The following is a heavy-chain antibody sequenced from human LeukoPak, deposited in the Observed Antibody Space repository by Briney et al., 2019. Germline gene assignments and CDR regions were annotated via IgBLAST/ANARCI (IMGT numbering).Heavy chain of an antibody. Sequence: SETLSLTCTVSGGSISSYYWSWIRQPPGKGLEWIGYIYYSGSTNYNPSLKSRVTISVDTSKNQFSLKLSSVTAADTAVYYCARHKVSSYYYDSSGNPFDYWGQGTLVTVSS. J-gene: IGHJ4*02. V-gene: IGHV4-59*08. D-gene: IGHD3-22*01. CDR1: GGSISSYY. CDR2: IYYSGST. CDR3: ARHKVSSYYYDSSGNPFDY.